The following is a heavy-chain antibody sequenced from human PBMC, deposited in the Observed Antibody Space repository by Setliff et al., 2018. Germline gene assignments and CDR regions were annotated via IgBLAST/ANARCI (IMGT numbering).Heavy chain of an antibody. CDR2: IYTSWST. CDR3: ARMSGFLYMDV. V-gene: IGHV4-61*09. CDR1: DDSISSRHYY. Sequence: PSETLSLTCTVSDDSISSRHYYWSWIRQPAGKGLEWLGQIYTSWSTNYNPSLKGRATLSIDASKKQFSLKLTSVTAADTAVHYCARMSGFLYMDVWGKGTTVTVSS. D-gene: IGHD3-3*01. J-gene: IGHJ6*03.